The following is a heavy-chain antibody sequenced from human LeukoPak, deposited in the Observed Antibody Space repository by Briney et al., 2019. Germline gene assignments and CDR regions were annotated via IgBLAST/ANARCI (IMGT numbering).Heavy chain of an antibody. CDR1: GGSISSYY. V-gene: IGHV4-59*01. Sequence: SETLSLTCTVSGGSISSYYWRWIRQPPGKGLEWIGYIYYSGSTNYNPSLESRVTISVDTSKNQFSLKLSSVTAADTAAYYCARHTTMVHFDYWGQGTLVTVSS. CDR2: IYYSGST. CDR3: ARHTTMVHFDY. D-gene: IGHD5-18*01. J-gene: IGHJ4*02.